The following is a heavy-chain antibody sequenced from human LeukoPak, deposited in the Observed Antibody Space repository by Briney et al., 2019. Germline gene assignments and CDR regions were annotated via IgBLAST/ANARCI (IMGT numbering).Heavy chain of an antibody. J-gene: IGHJ4*02. CDR3: ARDVAAYCSGGSCYLVGHFDY. CDR2: IYTSGST. D-gene: IGHD2-15*01. CDR1: GGSISSYY. V-gene: IGHV4-4*07. Sequence: PSETLSLTCTVSGGSISSYYWSWIRQPAGKGLEWIGRIYTSGSTDYNPSLKSRVTMSVDTSKNQFSLKLSSVTAADTAVYYCARDVAAYCSGGSCYLVGHFDYWGQGTLVTVSS.